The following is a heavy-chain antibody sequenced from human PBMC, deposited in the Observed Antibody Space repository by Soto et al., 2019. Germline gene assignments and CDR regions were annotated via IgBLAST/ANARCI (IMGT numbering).Heavy chain of an antibody. J-gene: IGHJ5*02. Sequence: PGGSLRLSCAASGFTFSSYSMNWVRQAPGKGLEWVSYISSSSSTIYYADSVKGRFTISRDNAKNSLYLQMNSLRAEDTAVYYCARDPAGVSSGPIPWGQGTLVTVSP. CDR3: ARDPAGVSSGPIP. V-gene: IGHV3-48*01. D-gene: IGHD6-19*01. CDR1: GFTFSSYS. CDR2: ISSSSSTI.